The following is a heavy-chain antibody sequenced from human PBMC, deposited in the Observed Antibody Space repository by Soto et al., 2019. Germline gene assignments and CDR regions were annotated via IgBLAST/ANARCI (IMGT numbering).Heavy chain of an antibody. V-gene: IGHV4-34*01. Sequence: SATLSLTCAVYGGSFSGYYWSWIRQPPGKGLEWIGEINHSGSTNYNPSLKSRVTISVDTSKNQFSLKLSSVTAADTAVYYCARGLGSGYYYYYGMDAWGQGTTVT. J-gene: IGHJ6*02. D-gene: IGHD3-3*01. CDR2: INHSGST. CDR1: GGSFSGYY. CDR3: ARGLGSGYYYYYGMDA.